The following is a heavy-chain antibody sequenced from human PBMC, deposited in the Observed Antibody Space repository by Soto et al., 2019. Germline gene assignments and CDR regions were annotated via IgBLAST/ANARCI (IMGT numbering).Heavy chain of an antibody. Sequence: QVQLQESGPGLVKPSQTLSLTCTVSGGSITSGGHYWSWIRQDPAKCLEWIGYIFYSGTTYYNPSHKSRVTISVDTSKNQFSLAVTAVTAVDSAVYVCARAFWTGDSRYGMDVWGQGTAVTVSS. J-gene: IGHJ6*02. D-gene: IGHD3-3*01. CDR2: IFYSGTT. V-gene: IGHV4-31*02. CDR1: GGSITSGGHY. CDR3: ARAFWTGDSRYGMDV.